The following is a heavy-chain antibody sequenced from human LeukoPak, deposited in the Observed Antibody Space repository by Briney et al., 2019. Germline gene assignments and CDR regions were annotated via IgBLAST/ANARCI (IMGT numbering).Heavy chain of an antibody. Sequence: PSETLSLTCTVSGGSISDNYWSWIRQPPGKGLEWIGYAYYSGHTNYNSSLKSRVTMSLDTSKSQFSLRLSSVTAADTAVYFCARHPXXXPFDYWGPGTLVTVS. CDR1: GGSISDNY. CDR2: AYYSGHT. V-gene: IGHV4-59*08. J-gene: IGHJ4*02. CDR3: ARHPXXXPFDY.